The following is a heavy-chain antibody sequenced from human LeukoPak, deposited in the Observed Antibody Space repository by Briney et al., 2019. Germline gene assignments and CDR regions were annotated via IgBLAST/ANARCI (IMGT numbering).Heavy chain of an antibody. V-gene: IGHV3-15*01. J-gene: IGHJ3*02. D-gene: IGHD5-24*01. CDR2: IKSKTDGGTT. CDR3: TTEMAKGAFDI. CDR1: GFTFSNAW. Sequence: GGSLRLSCAASGFTFSNAWMSWVRQAPGKGLEWVGRIKSKTDGGTTDYAAPVKGRFTISRDDSKNTLCLQMNSLKTEDTAVYYCTTEMAKGAFDIWGQGTMVTVSS.